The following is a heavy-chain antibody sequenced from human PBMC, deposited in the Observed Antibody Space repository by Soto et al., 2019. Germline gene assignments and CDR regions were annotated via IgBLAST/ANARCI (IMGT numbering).Heavy chain of an antibody. V-gene: IGHV4-59*01. CDR3: ARVDSSGWYTLGY. CDR2: IYYSGST. D-gene: IGHD6-19*01. Sequence: SETLSLTCTVSGGSISSYYWSWIRQPPGKGLEWIGYIYYSGSTNYNPSLKSRVTISVDTSKNQFSLKLSSVTAADTAVYYCARVDSSGWYTLGYWGQGTLVTVSS. J-gene: IGHJ4*02. CDR1: GGSISSYY.